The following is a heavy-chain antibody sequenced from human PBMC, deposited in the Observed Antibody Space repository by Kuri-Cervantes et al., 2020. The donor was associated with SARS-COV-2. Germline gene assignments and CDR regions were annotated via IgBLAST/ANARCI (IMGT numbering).Heavy chain of an antibody. CDR1: GFTFSDYY. Sequence: GESLKISCAASGFTFSDYYMSWIRQAPGKGLEWVSYISSSGSTIYYADSVKGRFTISRDNAKNSLYLQMNSLRAEDTAVYYCARAPPGEVEYSGYEYYYYYYGMDVWGQGNTV. D-gene: IGHD5-12*01. CDR3: ARAPPGEVEYSGYEYYYYYYGMDV. CDR2: ISSSGSTI. J-gene: IGHJ6*01. V-gene: IGHV3-11*04.